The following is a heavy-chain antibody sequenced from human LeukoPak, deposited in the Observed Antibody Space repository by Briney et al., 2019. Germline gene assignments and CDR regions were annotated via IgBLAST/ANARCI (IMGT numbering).Heavy chain of an antibody. V-gene: IGHV4-59*01. CDR2: IYYSGST. CDR3: SRHRYYYDSSGYYYQP. CDR1: GASISSYY. D-gene: IGHD3-22*01. J-gene: IGHJ5*02. Sequence: SETLSLTCTVSGASISSYYWSWIRQPPGKGLEWIGYIYYSGSTNYNPSLKSRVTISVDTSKNQFSLRLSSVTAADTAVYYCSRHRYYYDSSGYYYQPWGQGTLVTVSS.